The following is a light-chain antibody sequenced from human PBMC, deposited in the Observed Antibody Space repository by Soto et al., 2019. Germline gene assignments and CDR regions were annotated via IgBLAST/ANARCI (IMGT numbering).Light chain of an antibody. Sequence: QSALTQPASVSGSPGQSITISCTGTSSDVGGHNSVAWYQHNPGKAPKLMIYDVSNRPSGVSSRFSGSKSGNTASLSISGLQAEDEADYYCSSYAGSNTFAFGTGTKVTVL. J-gene: IGLJ1*01. CDR3: SSYAGSNTFA. CDR2: DVS. V-gene: IGLV2-14*01. CDR1: SSDVGGHNS.